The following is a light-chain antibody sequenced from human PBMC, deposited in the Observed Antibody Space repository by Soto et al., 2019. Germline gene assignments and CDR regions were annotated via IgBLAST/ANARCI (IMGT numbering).Light chain of an antibody. Sequence: ETVLTQSPGTLSLSTGERATLSCRASQSVTSDYLSRYQQKPGQAPRLLIHGESGRATGITDRFSGSGSGTDFTLTISRLEHEDFAVYYCPQYGRPFGQGTKVDI. CDR3: PQYGRP. CDR2: GES. CDR1: QSVTSDY. V-gene: IGKV3-20*01. J-gene: IGKJ1*01.